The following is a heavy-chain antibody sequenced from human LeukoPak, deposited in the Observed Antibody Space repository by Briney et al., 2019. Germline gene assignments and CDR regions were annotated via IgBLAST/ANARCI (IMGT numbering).Heavy chain of an antibody. Sequence: SETLSLTCTVSGGSISSGGYYWSWIRQHPGKGLEWIGYIYYSGSTYYNPSLKSRVTISVDTSKDQSSLKLSSVTAADTAVYYCARVDYYDSSGYKPFDYWGQGTLVTVSS. CDR3: ARVDYYDSSGYKPFDY. CDR2: IYYSGST. V-gene: IGHV4-31*03. CDR1: GGSISSGGYY. D-gene: IGHD3-22*01. J-gene: IGHJ4*02.